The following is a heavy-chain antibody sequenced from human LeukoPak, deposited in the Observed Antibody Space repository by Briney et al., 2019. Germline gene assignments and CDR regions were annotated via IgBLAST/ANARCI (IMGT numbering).Heavy chain of an antibody. CDR3: ARDLSDIVVVPAAIRIGY. CDR2: INPNSGGT. D-gene: IGHD2-2*01. V-gene: IGHV1-2*06. J-gene: IGHJ4*02. Sequence: ASVKVSCKASGYSFTGYYMHWVRQAPGQGLEWMGRINPNSGGTNYAQKFQGRVTMTTDTSTSTAYMELRSLRSDDTAVYYCARDLSDIVVVPAAIRIGYWGQGTLVTVSS. CDR1: GYSFTGYY.